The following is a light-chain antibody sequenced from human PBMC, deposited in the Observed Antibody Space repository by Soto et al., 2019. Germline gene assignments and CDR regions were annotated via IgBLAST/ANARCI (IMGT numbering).Light chain of an antibody. CDR1: SSDVGSYNL. CDR3: CSYADSTTNYF. J-gene: IGLJ1*01. Sequence: QSVLTQPASVSGSPGQSITISCTGTSSDVGSYNLVSWYQQHPGKAPKLMVYEGSKRPSGVSNRFSGSKSGNTASLTISGLQAEDEADYYCCSYADSTTNYFFXTGTKGTVL. V-gene: IGLV2-23*01. CDR2: EGS.